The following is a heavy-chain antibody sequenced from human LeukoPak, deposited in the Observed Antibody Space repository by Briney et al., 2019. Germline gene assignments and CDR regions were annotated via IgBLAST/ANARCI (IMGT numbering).Heavy chain of an antibody. V-gene: IGHV3-23*01. CDR2: ISGGGDSE. CDR3: VKDQADYFDGSGSYFDH. CDR1: GFIFSDHA. Sequence: PGRSLRLSCAASGFIFSDHAMNWVRQAPGRGLEWVSVISGGGDSEFYADSVKGRRTISRDNSKNMLYLEMSNLRAEDTAIYYCVKDQADYFDGSGSYFDHWGQGTLVTVSS. J-gene: IGHJ4*02. D-gene: IGHD3-22*01.